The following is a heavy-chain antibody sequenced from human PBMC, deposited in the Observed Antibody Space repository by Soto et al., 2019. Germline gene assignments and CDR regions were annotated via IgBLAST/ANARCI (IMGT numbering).Heavy chain of an antibody. J-gene: IGHJ4*02. D-gene: IGHD2-15*01. CDR2: IYPGDSDT. Sequence: GESLKVSCRGSEDSFTNHWIAWVRQMPGKGLEWMGIIYPGDSDTRYSPSFQGQVTLSVDKSVSTAYLQWSSLKASDTAMYFCARQRFCSSGSCYADYWGQGTLVTVSS. CDR3: ARQRFCSSGSCYADY. CDR1: EDSFTNHW. V-gene: IGHV5-51*01.